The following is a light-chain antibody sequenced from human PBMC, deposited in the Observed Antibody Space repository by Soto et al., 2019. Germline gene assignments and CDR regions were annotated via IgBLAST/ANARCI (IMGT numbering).Light chain of an antibody. J-gene: IGKJ1*01. Sequence: DIQMTQSPSSVSASVVDGVTITFLASQNIWMLLAWYQQKPGKAPELLIYDASSLQSGVPPRFSGSGSGTDFTLTISSLQPDDFATYYCQQYSDSSGAFGQGTKVDIK. CDR1: QNIWML. CDR3: QQYSDSSGA. CDR2: DAS. V-gene: IGKV1-5*01.